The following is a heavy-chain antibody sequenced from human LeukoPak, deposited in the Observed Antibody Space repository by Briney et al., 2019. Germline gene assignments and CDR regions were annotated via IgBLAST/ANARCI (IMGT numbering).Heavy chain of an antibody. CDR3: ARDRWSSSSSEGVFDI. CDR2: ISAYNGNT. Sequence: ASVKVSCKASGYTFTDYGISWVRQAPGQGLEWMGWISAYNGNTYFAQKFQGRVTMTTDTSTTTAYMELRSLRSDDTAVYYCARDRWSSSSSEGVFDIWGQGTMVTVFS. J-gene: IGHJ3*02. V-gene: IGHV1-18*01. D-gene: IGHD6-6*01. CDR1: GYTFTDYG.